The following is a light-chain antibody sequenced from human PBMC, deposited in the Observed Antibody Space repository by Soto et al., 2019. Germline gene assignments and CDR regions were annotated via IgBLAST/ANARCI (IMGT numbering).Light chain of an antibody. V-gene: IGKV1-5*03. CDR1: QTISSW. Sequence: DIQMTQSPSTLSGSVGDRVTITCRASQTISSWLAWYQQKPGKAPKLLIYKASTLKSGVPSRFSGSGSGTEFTLTISSLQTDAFATYYCQHYSSYSEAFGQGTKVELK. CDR2: KAS. CDR3: QHYSSYSEA. J-gene: IGKJ1*01.